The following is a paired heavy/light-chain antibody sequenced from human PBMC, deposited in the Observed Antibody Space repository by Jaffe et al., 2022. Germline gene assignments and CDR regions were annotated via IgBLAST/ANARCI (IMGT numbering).Heavy chain of an antibody. Sequence: QVQLVQSGAEVKKPGASVKVSCKASGYTFTGYYMHWVRQAPGQGLEWMGRINPNSGGTNYAQKFQGRVTMTRDTSISTAYMELSRLRSDDTAVYYCAREWGLLLWGTSRRGGNQGSRDTYYYYYMDVWGKGTTVTVSS. J-gene: IGHJ6*03. CDR2: INPNSGGT. D-gene: IGHD3-10*01. V-gene: IGHV1-2*06. CDR1: GYTFTGYY. CDR3: AREWGLLLWGTSRRGGNQGSRDTYYYYYMDV.
Light chain of an antibody. CDR2: DAS. V-gene: IGKV3-11*01. Sequence: EIVLTQSPATLSLSPGERATLSCRASQSVSSYLAWYQQKPGQAPRLLIYDASNRATGIPARFSGSGSGTDFTLTISSLEPEDFAVYYCQQRSNWPVTFGQGTRLEIK. CDR1: QSVSSY. CDR3: QQRSNWPVT. J-gene: IGKJ5*01.